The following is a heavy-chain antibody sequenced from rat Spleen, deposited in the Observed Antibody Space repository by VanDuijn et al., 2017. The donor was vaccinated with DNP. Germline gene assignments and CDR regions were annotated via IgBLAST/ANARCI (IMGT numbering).Heavy chain of an antibody. CDR1: GFTFSDYY. CDR3: IRWNSGHFDY. V-gene: IGHV5-22*01. Sequence: EVQLVESGGGLVQPGRSLKLSCAASGFTFSDYYMAWVRQAPTEGLKWVAYIGSDGYAPYYGDSVKGRFTISRDNAKSTLYLQMNSLRSEDMATYYCIRWNSGHFDYWGQGVMVTVSS. CDR2: IGSDGYAP. J-gene: IGHJ2*01. D-gene: IGHD4-3*01.